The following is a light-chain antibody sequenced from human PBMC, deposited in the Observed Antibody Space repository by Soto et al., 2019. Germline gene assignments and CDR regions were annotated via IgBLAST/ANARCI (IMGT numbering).Light chain of an antibody. V-gene: IGKV3-11*01. CDR1: QSVRSY. CDR3: QQRSNWPPWT. Sequence: EVVLTRSPATLSLSPGXSATLSCRASQSVRSYLAWYQQKPGQAPRLLIYGASNRATGIPARFSGSGSGTDFTLTISSLEPEDFAVYYCQQRSNWPPWTFGQGTKVDIK. CDR2: GAS. J-gene: IGKJ1*01.